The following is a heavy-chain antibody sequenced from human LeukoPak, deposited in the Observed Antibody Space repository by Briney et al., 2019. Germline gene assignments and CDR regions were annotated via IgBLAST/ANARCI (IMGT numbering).Heavy chain of an antibody. CDR3: ARGHGIVGATEFDY. CDR2: IYHSGST. D-gene: IGHD1-26*01. CDR1: GGSISSSNW. J-gene: IGHJ4*02. V-gene: IGHV4-4*02. Sequence: SGTLSLTCAVSGGSISSSNWWSWVRQPPGKGLEWIGEIYHSGSTNYNPSLKSRVTISVDTSKNQFSLKLSSVTAADTAVYYCARGHGIVGATEFDYWGQGTLVTVSS.